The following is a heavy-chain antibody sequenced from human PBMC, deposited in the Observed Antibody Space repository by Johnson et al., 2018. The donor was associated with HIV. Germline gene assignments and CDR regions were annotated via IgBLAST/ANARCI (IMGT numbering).Heavy chain of an antibody. D-gene: IGHD5-12*01. CDR2: IGTAGDT. CDR3: ARDVGGWGYRHAFDM. V-gene: IGHV3-13*01. J-gene: IGHJ3*02. Sequence: VQLVESGGGLVQPGGSLRLSCAASGFTFSSYDMHWVRQATGKGLEWVSAIGTAGDTYYPGSVKGRFTISRENAKNSVYLQMNSLRAEDTALYYCARDVGGWGYRHAFDMWGQGTMVTVSS. CDR1: GFTFSSYD.